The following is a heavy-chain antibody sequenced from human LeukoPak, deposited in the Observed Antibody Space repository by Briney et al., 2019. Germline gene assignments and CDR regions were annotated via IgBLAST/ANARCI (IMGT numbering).Heavy chain of an antibody. D-gene: IGHD6-13*01. Sequence: KTGGSLRLSYAASGFTFSNAYMSWVRQAPGKGLEWVGRIKSTAHGGTTEYAAPVKGRFTISRDDSRNTLFLQMNNLQTEDAALYYCATYSSSYYYFGYWGQGTLVTVSS. J-gene: IGHJ4*02. V-gene: IGHV3-15*01. CDR2: IKSTAHGGTT. CDR1: GFTFSNAY. CDR3: ATYSSSYYYFGY.